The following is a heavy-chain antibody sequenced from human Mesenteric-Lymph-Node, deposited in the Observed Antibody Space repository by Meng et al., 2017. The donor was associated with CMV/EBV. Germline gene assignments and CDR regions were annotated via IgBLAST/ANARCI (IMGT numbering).Heavy chain of an antibody. CDR3: ARDVGEWLVPTFGH. CDR1: GFTFNTYT. V-gene: IGHV3-21*06. CDR2: ISSGGDYA. Sequence: GESLKISCGASGFTFNTYTINWVRQAPGKGLEWVSSISSGGDYAYYADSVKGRFTVSRDNAKNSLYLQMNSLRAEDTAVYYCARDVGEWLVPTFGHWGQGTLVTVSS. D-gene: IGHD6-19*01. J-gene: IGHJ4*02.